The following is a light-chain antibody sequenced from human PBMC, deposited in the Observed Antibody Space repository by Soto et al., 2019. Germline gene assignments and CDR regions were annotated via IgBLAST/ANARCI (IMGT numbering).Light chain of an antibody. Sequence: PGDRATLSCRASQSIGIYLAWYQQTPGQSPRLLIYEASNRATGVPVKFSGTGSGTDFTLTISSLESEDFGIYYCQQRSTWPLTFGGGTRVEI. CDR3: QQRSTWPLT. J-gene: IGKJ4*01. CDR1: QSIGIY. V-gene: IGKV3-11*01. CDR2: EAS.